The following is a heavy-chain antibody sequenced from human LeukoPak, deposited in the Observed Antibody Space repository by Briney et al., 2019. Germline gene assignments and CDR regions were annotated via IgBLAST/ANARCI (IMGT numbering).Heavy chain of an antibody. V-gene: IGHV3-48*03. D-gene: IGHD1-1*01. J-gene: IGHJ4*02. CDR3: ATLVNYWRFDY. CDR1: GFTFSIYE. CDR2: ISCSGSII. Sequence: PGGSLRLSCAASGFTFSIYEMIWVRQAPGKGLEWVSYISCSGSIIYYADSVKGRFTISRDNAKNSLYLQMNSLRAEDTAVYYCATLVNYWRFDYWGQGTMVTVSS.